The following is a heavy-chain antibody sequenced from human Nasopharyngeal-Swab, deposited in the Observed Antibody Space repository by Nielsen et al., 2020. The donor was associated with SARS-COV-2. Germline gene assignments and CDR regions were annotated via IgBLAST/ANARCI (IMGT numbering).Heavy chain of an antibody. Sequence: GESLKISCVASGFTFSDYTMSWVRQSPGKGLEWVSIISGSGGSTYYADSVKGRFTISRDNSKNTLYLQMNSLRAEDTAVYYCAKRDDYYESSGLGDWGQGTLVTVSS. CDR3: AKRDDYYESSGLGD. CDR2: ISGSGGST. J-gene: IGHJ4*02. CDR1: GFTFSDYT. D-gene: IGHD3-22*01. V-gene: IGHV3-23*01.